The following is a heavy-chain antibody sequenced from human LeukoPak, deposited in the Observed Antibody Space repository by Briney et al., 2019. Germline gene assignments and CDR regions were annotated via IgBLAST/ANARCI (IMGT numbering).Heavy chain of an antibody. J-gene: IGHJ4*02. CDR1: GFTFSSYA. V-gene: IGHV3-30-3*01. CDR3: ARAGFLEWLRPIGY. Sequence: PGGSLRLSCAASGFTFSSYAMHWVRQAPGKGLEWVAVISYDGSNKYYADSVKGRFTISRDNSKNTLYLQMNSLRAEDTAVYYCARAGFLEWLRPIGYWGQGTLVTVSS. D-gene: IGHD3-3*01. CDR2: ISYDGSNK.